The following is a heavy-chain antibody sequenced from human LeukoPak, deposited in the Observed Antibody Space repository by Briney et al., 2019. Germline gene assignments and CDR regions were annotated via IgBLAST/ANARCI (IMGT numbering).Heavy chain of an antibody. CDR3: ARLLTSSTSWHIDY. Sequence: SETLSLTCTVSGGSFTSYYWSRIRQPPGKGLEWIGYIYYSGSTNYNPSLKSRVSILVDTSKKQFSLKLSSVTAADTAVYYCARLLTSSTSWHIDYWGQGTLVTVSS. J-gene: IGHJ4*02. CDR2: IYYSGST. V-gene: IGHV4-59*12. CDR1: GGSFTSYY. D-gene: IGHD2-2*01.